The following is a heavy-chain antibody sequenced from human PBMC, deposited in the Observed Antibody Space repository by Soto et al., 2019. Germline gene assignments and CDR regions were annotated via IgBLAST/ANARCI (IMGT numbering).Heavy chain of an antibody. V-gene: IGHV1-24*01. CDR3: AKLELEMGDAFDI. CDR1: GYTLTELS. Sequence: ASVKVSCKVSGYTLTELSMHWVRQAPGKGLEWMGGFDPEDGETIYAQKFQGRVTMTEGTSTDTAYMELSSLRSEDTAVYYCAKLELEMGDAFDIWGQGTMVTVSS. CDR2: FDPEDGET. J-gene: IGHJ3*02. D-gene: IGHD1-7*01.